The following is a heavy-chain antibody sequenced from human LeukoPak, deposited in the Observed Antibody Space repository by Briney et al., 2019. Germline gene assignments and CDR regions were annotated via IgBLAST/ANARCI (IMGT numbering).Heavy chain of an antibody. CDR1: GFTFGDYA. CDR2: IRSKAYGGTT. V-gene: IGHV3-49*04. D-gene: IGHD3-10*01. J-gene: IGHJ4*02. Sequence: GGSLRLSCTASGFTFGDYAMSWVRQAPGKGLEWVGFIRSKAYGGTTEYAASVKGRFTISRDDSKSIAYLQMNSLKTEDTAVYYCTRITMVRGVIIGGDYWCQGTLVTVSS. CDR3: TRITMVRGVIIGGDY.